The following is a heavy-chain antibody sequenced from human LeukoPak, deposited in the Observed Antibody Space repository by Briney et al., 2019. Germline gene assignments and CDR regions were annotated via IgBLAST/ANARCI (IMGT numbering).Heavy chain of an antibody. V-gene: IGHV1-2*02. CDR2: INPNSGGT. D-gene: IGHD3-22*01. CDR3: AREAQYYYDSSGYYIFDY. Sequence: ASVKVSCKASGYTFTGYYMHWVRQAPEQGLEWMGWINPNSGGTNYAQKFQGRVTMTRDTSISTAYMELSRLRSDDTAVYYCAREAQYYYDSSGYYIFDYWGQGTLVTVSS. CDR1: GYTFTGYY. J-gene: IGHJ4*02.